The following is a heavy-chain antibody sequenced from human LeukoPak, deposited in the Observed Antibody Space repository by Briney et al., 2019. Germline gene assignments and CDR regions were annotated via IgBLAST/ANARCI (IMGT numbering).Heavy chain of an antibody. D-gene: IGHD4-17*01. J-gene: IGHJ4*02. CDR1: GYTFTIYY. CDR3: ARDRNYGDYSRVCMDY. Sequence: ASVHVSSTASGYTFTIYYMHWARHAPGQGLAWMGIINPSGGSTSYAQKFQGRVTMTRDTSTGTVYMELSSLRSEDTAVYYCARDRNYGDYSRVCMDYWGQGTLVTVSS. CDR2: INPSGGST. V-gene: IGHV1-46*01.